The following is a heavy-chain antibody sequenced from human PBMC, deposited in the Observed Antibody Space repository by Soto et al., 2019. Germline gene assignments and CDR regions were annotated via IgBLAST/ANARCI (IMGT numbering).Heavy chain of an antibody. V-gene: IGHV5-10-1*01. CDR2: IDPSDSYT. D-gene: IGHD3-22*01. Sequence: WVRQMPGKGLDWRGRIDPSDSYTNYSPSFQGHVTISADKSISTAYLQWSSLKASDTAMYYCARHMGDYYDSSGYYYYYGMDVWGQGTTVTVSS. CDR3: ARHMGDYYDSSGYYYYYGMDV. J-gene: IGHJ6*02.